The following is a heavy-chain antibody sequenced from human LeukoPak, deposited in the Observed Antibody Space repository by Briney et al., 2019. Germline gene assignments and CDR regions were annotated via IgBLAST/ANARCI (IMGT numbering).Heavy chain of an antibody. CDR2: INPNSGDT. CDR1: GYTFTYYA. Sequence: ASVKVSCKASGYTFTYYALHWVRQARGQGLEWMGWINPNSGDTNYAQMFQGRVAITSDTSISTAYMELSRLRSDDTAVYYCARGDAAAGTDYWGQGTLVTVSS. D-gene: IGHD6-19*01. CDR3: ARGDAAAGTDY. J-gene: IGHJ4*02. V-gene: IGHV1-2*02.